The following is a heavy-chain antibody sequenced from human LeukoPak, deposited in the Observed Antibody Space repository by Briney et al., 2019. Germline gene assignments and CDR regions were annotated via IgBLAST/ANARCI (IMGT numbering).Heavy chain of an antibody. CDR2: ITHSGST. D-gene: IGHD2-15*01. CDR1: GGSFSGYY. J-gene: IGHJ4*02. V-gene: IGHV4-34*01. CDR3: ARGYCSGGSCHFAS. Sequence: RSETLSLTCALYGGSFSGYYWSWSRQPPGKGLEWIGEITHSGSTSYNPSLKSRVTISVDTSKNQFSLTLSSVTAADTAVYYCARGYCSGGSCHFASWGKGTLVTVSS.